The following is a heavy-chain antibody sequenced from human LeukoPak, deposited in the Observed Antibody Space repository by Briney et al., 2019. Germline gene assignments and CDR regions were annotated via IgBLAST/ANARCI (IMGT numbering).Heavy chain of an antibody. CDR2: IYYSGST. Sequence: SETLSLTCTVSGGSISSSSYYWGWIRQPPGKGLEWIGSIYYSGSTYYNPSLKSRVTMSVDTSKNQFSLKLSSVTAADTAVYYCARHAIAADAFDIWGQGTMVTVSS. D-gene: IGHD6-13*01. J-gene: IGHJ3*02. CDR3: ARHAIAADAFDI. CDR1: GGSISSSSYY. V-gene: IGHV4-39*01.